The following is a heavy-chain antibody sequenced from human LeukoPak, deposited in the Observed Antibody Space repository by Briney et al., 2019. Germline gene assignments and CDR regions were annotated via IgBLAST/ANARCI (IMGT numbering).Heavy chain of an antibody. D-gene: IGHD3-10*01. CDR2: ISAYNGNT. CDR3: ARSRPYYSSPLFDY. V-gene: IGHV1-18*01. Sequence: ASVKVSCKASGYTFTSYGISWVRQAPGQGLEWMGWISAYNGNTNYAQKLQGRVTMTTDTSTSTAYMELRSLRSDDTAVYYCARSRPYYSSPLFDYWAREPWSPSPQ. CDR1: GYTFTSYG. J-gene: IGHJ4*02.